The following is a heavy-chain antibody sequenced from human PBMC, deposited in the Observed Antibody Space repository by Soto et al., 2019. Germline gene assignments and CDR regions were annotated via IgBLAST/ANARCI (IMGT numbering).Heavy chain of an antibody. D-gene: IGHD2-2*02. Sequence: QVQLVQSGAEVKKPGASVKVSCKASGYTFTSYAMHWVRQAPGQRLEWMGWINAGNGNTKYSQKFQGRVTITRDTSASTCYMELSSLRFEDTAVYYCARGVGLYSNYDYWGQGTLVTVSS. CDR3: ARGVGLYSNYDY. J-gene: IGHJ4*02. CDR2: INAGNGNT. V-gene: IGHV1-3*01. CDR1: GYTFTSYA.